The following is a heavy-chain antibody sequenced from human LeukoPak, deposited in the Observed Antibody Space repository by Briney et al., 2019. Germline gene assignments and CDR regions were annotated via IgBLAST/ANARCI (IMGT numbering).Heavy chain of an antibody. CDR3: AKDHGSGSYHDPNWFDP. J-gene: IGHJ5*02. V-gene: IGHV3-30*18. Sequence: PGGSLRLSCAASGFTFSSYGMHWVRQAPGRGLDWVTVISYDGSYKYYAESVKGRFTISRDNSKKTLYLQMNNLRAEDTAVYYCAKDHGSGSYHDPNWFDPWGQGTLVTVSS. CDR1: GFTFSSYG. D-gene: IGHD3-10*01. CDR2: ISYDGSYK.